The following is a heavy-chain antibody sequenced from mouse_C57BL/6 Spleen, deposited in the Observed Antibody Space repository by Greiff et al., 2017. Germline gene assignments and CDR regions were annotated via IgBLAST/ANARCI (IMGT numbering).Heavy chain of an antibody. V-gene: IGHV2-6-1*01. CDR3: ARQNYYGYYYAMDY. J-gene: IGHJ4*01. Sequence: VKLVESGPGLVAPSQSLSITCTVSGFSLTSYGVHWVRQPPGKGLEWLVVIWSDGSTTYNSALKSRLSISKDNSKSQVFLKMNSLQTDDTAMYYCARQNYYGYYYAMDYWGQGTSVTVSS. D-gene: IGHD1-1*01. CDR2: IWSDGST. CDR1: GFSLTSYG.